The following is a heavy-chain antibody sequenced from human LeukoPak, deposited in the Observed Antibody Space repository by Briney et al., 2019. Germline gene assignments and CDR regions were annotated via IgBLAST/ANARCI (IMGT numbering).Heavy chain of an antibody. D-gene: IGHD6-13*01. J-gene: IGHJ6*02. CDR1: GYSFTSYW. CDR2: IYPGDSDT. CDR3: ARQGGSSWSYYYYGMDV. V-gene: IGHV5-51*01. Sequence: GESLKISCKGSGYSFTSYWIGWVRQMPGKGLEWMGIIYPGDSDTRYSPSFQGRVTISADKSISTAYLQWSSLKASDTAMYYCARQGGSSWSYYYYGMDVWGQGTTVTVPS.